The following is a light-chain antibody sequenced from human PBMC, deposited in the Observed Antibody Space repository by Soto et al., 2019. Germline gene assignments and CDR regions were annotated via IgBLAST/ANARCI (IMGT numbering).Light chain of an antibody. V-gene: IGKV1-16*01. Sequence: DIQMTQSPSSLSASVGDRVTITFRASHDISHYLAWYQQKPGKAPNPLIYDASSLKSGVPSRFSGSGSGTEFTLTISSLQTDDFATYYCQQYSTYSTFGQGTRLEIK. CDR2: DAS. CDR1: HDISHY. J-gene: IGKJ5*01. CDR3: QQYSTYST.